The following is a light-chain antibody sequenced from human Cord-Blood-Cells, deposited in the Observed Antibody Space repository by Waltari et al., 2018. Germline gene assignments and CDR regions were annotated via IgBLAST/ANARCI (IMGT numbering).Light chain of an antibody. Sequence: EIVLTQSPGTLSLSPGERATLSCRASQSVSSSYLAWYQQKPGQAPRLLIYGASSRATGIPDRFSGSGSVTEFTLTISRLAPEDFAVYYCQQYGSSPWTFGEGTKVEIK. CDR1: QSVSSSY. V-gene: IGKV3-20*01. CDR2: GAS. CDR3: QQYGSSPWT. J-gene: IGKJ1*01.